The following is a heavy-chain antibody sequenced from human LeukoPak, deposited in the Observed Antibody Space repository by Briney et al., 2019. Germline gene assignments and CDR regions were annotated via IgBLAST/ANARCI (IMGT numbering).Heavy chain of an antibody. CDR2: ISYDGSDK. CDR1: GFTFSIYA. V-gene: IGHV3-30-3*01. CDR3: ANYGDILTGYYPPDY. J-gene: IGHJ4*02. D-gene: IGHD3-9*01. Sequence: GGSLRLSCAASGFTFSIYAMHWVRQAPGKGLEWVAVISYDGSDKYYADSVKGRFTISRDTSKNTLYLQMNSLRPEDTAVYYCANYGDILTGYYPPDYWGQGTLVTVSS.